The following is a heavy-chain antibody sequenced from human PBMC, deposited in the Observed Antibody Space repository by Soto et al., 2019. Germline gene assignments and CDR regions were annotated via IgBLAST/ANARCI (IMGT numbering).Heavy chain of an antibody. Sequence: QVKLVESGGGVVQPGRSLRLSCAASGCTFSSYGMHWVRQAPGKGLEWVAVISPDGSNKDYADSVKGRFTISRDNSKNTLYLQMNSLRVEDTAVYYCAKPRPSLQGPPFDPWGHGTLVTVSS. CDR1: GCTFSSYG. CDR3: AKPRPSLQGPPFDP. V-gene: IGHV3-30*18. CDR2: ISPDGSNK. D-gene: IGHD3-16*01. J-gene: IGHJ5*02.